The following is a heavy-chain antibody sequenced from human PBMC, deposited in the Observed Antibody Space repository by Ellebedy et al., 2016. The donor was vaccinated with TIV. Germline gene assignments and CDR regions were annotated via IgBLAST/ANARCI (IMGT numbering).Heavy chain of an antibody. V-gene: IGHV3-23*01. CDR2: IVGSGGST. CDR1: GFAFSSYA. Sequence: GESLKISCAASGFAFSSYAMSWVRQAPGKGLEWVSAIVGSGGSTYYADSVKGRFTISRDNSKNTLYLQLNSLRAEDTAVYYCAIFDYYHHWGQGTLVTVSS. CDR3: AIFDYYHH. J-gene: IGHJ1*01.